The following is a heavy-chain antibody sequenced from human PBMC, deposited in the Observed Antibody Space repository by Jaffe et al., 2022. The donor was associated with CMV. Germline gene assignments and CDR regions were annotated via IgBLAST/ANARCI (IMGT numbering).Heavy chain of an antibody. CDR3: VNLPLGVTSTGSDY. CDR2: IHSNGDTT. CDR1: GFTFSSYA. Sequence: EVQLVESGGGLVQPGGSLRLSCSASGFTFSSYAMHWVRQAPGKGLEYVSAIHSNGDTTYYADSVKGRFTISRDNSKNTLYLQMSSLRAEDTAVYYCVNLPLGVTSTGSDYWGQGALVTVSS. D-gene: IGHD2-21*02. V-gene: IGHV3-64D*06. J-gene: IGHJ4*02.